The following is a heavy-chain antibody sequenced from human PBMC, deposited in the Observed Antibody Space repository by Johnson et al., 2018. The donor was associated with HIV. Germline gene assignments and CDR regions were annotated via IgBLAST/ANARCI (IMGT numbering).Heavy chain of an antibody. Sequence: QVHLVESGGGLIQPGGSLRLSCAASGFTFSSYVMHWVRQAPGKGLEWVAVISYDGSNKYYADSVKGRFTISRDNSKNTLYLQMNSLRAEDTAVYYCAREVDGFDIWGQGTMVTVSS. CDR2: ISYDGSNK. CDR3: AREVDGFDI. J-gene: IGHJ3*02. V-gene: IGHV3-30*04. CDR1: GFTFSSYV.